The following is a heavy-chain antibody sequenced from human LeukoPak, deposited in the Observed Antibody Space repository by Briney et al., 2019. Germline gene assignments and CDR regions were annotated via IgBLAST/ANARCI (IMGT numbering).Heavy chain of an antibody. D-gene: IGHD1-1*01. V-gene: IGHV3-48*01. CDR3: AKDDGTGTTDY. Sequence: GGPLGLSCAASGFTSSSYSMNWVRQPPGRGLEWVSYISSSSSTIYYADSVKGRFTISRDNSKNTLYLQMNSLRAEDTAVYYCAKDDGTGTTDYWGQGTLVTVSS. CDR1: GFTSSSYS. CDR2: ISSSSSTI. J-gene: IGHJ4*02.